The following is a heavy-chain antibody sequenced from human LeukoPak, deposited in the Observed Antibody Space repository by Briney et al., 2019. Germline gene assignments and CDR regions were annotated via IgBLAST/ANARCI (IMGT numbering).Heavy chain of an antibody. Sequence: ASVKVSCKASGYTFTSYDINWVRQATGKGLEWMGWMNPNSGNTGYAQKFQGRVTMTRNTSISTAYMELSSLRSEDTAVYYCAMRGDYTGLYIEYWGQGTLVTVSS. J-gene: IGHJ4*02. D-gene: IGHD4-11*01. CDR1: GYTFTSYD. CDR2: MNPNSGNT. CDR3: AMRGDYTGLYIEY. V-gene: IGHV1-8*01.